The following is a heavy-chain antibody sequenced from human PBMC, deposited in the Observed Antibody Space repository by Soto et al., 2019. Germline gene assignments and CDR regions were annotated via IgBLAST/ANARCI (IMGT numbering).Heavy chain of an antibody. Sequence: QVQLVESGGGVVQPGRSLRLSCAASGFTFSSYGMHWVRQAPGKGLEWVAVIWYDGSNKYYADSVKGRFTISRDNSKNTLYLQMNSLRAEDTAVYYCAREYYDSSGYLLPGKTGFDPWGQGTLVTVSS. V-gene: IGHV3-33*01. J-gene: IGHJ5*02. D-gene: IGHD3-22*01. CDR3: AREYYDSSGYLLPGKTGFDP. CDR1: GFTFSSYG. CDR2: IWYDGSNK.